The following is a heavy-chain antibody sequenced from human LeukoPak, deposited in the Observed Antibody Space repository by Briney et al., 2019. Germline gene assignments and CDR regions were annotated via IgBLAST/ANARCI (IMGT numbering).Heavy chain of an antibody. CDR1: GFTFSDYY. CDR2: ISSSSSYT. D-gene: IGHD3-22*01. J-gene: IGHJ4*02. Sequence: GGSLRLSCAASGFTFSDYYMSWIRQAPGKGLEWVSYISSSSSYTNYADSVKGRFTISRDNAKNSLYLQMNSLRAEDTAVYYCAGDLWADSSGYPVDYWGQGTLVTVSS. V-gene: IGHV3-11*06. CDR3: AGDLWADSSGYPVDY.